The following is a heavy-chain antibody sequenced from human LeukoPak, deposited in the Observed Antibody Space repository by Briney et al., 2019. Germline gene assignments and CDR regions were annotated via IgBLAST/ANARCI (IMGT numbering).Heavy chain of an antibody. CDR1: GYTFTSYD. CDR2: MNPNSGNT. D-gene: IGHD3-10*01. J-gene: IGHJ6*03. Sequence: ASVTVSCTASGYTFTSYDINWVRQAPGQGLEWMGWMNPNSGNTGYAQKFQGRVTMTRNTSISTAYMELSSLRSEDTAVYYCARVYYYGSGSNYYYYMDVWGKGTTVTISS. V-gene: IGHV1-8*01. CDR3: ARVYYYGSGSNYYYYMDV.